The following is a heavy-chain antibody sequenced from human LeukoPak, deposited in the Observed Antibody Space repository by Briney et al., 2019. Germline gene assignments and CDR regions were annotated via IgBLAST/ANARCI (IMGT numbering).Heavy chain of an antibody. J-gene: IGHJ4*02. CDR1: GFTFSSYS. CDR3: ARFVDRYSSSYVSD. D-gene: IGHD6-6*01. V-gene: IGHV3-21*01. CDR2: ISSSSSYI. Sequence: PGGSLRLSCAASGFTFSSYSMNWVRQAPGKGLEWVSSISSSSSYIYYADSVKGRFTISRDNAKNSLYLQMNSLRAEDTAVYYCARFVDRYSSSYVSDWGQGTLVTVSS.